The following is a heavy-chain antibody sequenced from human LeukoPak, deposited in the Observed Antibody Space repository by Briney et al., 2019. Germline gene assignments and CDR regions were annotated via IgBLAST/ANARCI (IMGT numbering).Heavy chain of an antibody. CDR1: GFTFSSYA. CDR2: ISGSGGST. D-gene: IGHD6-19*01. V-gene: IGHV3-23*01. Sequence: GGSLRLSCAASGFTFSSYAMSWVRQAPGKGLEWVSAISGSGGSTYYADSVKGRFTISRVNSKNTLYLQMNSLRAEDTAVYYCAKDKYSSGWFTTYYFDYWGQGTLVTVSS. J-gene: IGHJ4*02. CDR3: AKDKYSSGWFTTYYFDY.